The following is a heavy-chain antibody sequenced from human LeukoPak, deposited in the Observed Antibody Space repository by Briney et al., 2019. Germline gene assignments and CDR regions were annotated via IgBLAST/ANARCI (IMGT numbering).Heavy chain of an antibody. CDR1: GYTFTIYD. V-gene: IGHV1-8*01. J-gene: IGHJ5*02. CDR3: AVHLPGDYLDP. CDR2: MNPDSGNT. D-gene: IGHD4-17*01. Sequence: ASVKVSCKASGYTFTIYDINWVRQAAGQGLEWMGWMNPDSGNTDYAQKFQGRVTMTRNTSISTAYMELSSLTSEDTAVYYCAVHLPGDYLDPWGQGTLVTVSS.